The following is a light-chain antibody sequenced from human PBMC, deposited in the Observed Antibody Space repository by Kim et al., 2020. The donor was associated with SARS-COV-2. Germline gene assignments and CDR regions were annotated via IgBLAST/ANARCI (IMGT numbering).Light chain of an antibody. CDR1: QDISIY. CDR2: DAS. CDR3: KQSDNLPLT. Sequence: DIQMTQSPSSLSASVGDRVTITCQASQDISIYLNWYQQKPGKVPKLLIYDASNLETGVPSRFSGSGSGTDFTFTIRSLQPEDIATYYCKQSDNLPLTFGEGTKVDIK. J-gene: IGKJ4*01. V-gene: IGKV1-33*01.